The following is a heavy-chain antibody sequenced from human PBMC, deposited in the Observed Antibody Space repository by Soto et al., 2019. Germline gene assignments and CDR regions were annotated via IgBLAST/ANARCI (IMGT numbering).Heavy chain of an antibody. CDR2: IYHSGST. Sequence: QVQLQESVPGLVKPSGTLSLTCAVSGGSISRTNWWSWVRQPPGKGLEWIGEIYHSGSTNYNPFLRCLVTITVDKAKNQFSLKLSSVTAAATAVYCCARGLSTLSPLDYWGQGTLVTVSS. CDR3: ARGLSTLSPLDY. D-gene: IGHD3-16*02. CDR1: GGSISRTNW. J-gene: IGHJ4*02. V-gene: IGHV4-4*01.